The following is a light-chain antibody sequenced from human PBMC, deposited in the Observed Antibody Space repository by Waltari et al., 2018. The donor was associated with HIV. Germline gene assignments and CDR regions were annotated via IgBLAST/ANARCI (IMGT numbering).Light chain of an antibody. V-gene: IGLV2-8*01. Sequence: QSALTQPPSASGSPGTSVNISCTGTRRDVGGSNYVSWYQQTPGKAPKLLIFDVTQRPSGVPHRFSGSKSGNTASLTVSGLQAEDEADYYCSSYAGRNVLFGGGTKLTVL. CDR2: DVT. CDR3: SSYAGRNVL. J-gene: IGLJ2*01. CDR1: RRDVGGSNY.